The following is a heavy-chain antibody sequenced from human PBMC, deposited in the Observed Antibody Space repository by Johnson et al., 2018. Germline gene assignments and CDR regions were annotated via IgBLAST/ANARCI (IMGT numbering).Heavy chain of an antibody. J-gene: IGHJ1*01. CDR3: AYRMAALGQKYFQD. Sequence: VQLVESGGGLVQPGGSLRLSCAASGFTFSSYTMSWVRQAPGKGLEWVSTVIGSGSSTYYADSVKGRFSISRDISKNTLYLQLSSLGGEDSAQYYCAYRMAALGQKYFQDWGQGALVTVAS. V-gene: IGHV3-23*04. CDR2: VIGSGSST. CDR1: GFTFSSYT. D-gene: IGHD5-12*01.